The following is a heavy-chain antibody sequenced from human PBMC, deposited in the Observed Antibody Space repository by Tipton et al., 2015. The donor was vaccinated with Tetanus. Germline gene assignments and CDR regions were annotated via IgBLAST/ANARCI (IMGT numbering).Heavy chain of an antibody. D-gene: IGHD2-8*02. CDR3: ARATSTGPAYNWFDP. CDR1: GGSVRSGDYQ. Sequence: LRLSCSVSGGSVRSGDYQWNWIRQPPGKGLEWLAYISYSGSTNSNYALKSRITISRDTSKNQISLKLTSVTAADTALYYCARATSTGPAYNWFDPWGQGTLVTVSS. V-gene: IGHV4-61*08. CDR2: ISYSGST. J-gene: IGHJ5*02.